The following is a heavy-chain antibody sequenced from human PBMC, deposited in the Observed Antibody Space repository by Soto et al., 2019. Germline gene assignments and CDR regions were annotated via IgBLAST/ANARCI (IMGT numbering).Heavy chain of an antibody. D-gene: IGHD3-10*01. Sequence: GGSLRLSCAASGFTFSSYAMSWVRQAPGKGLEWVSAISGNGGSTYYADSVKGRFTISRDNSKNTLYLQMNSLRAEDTAVYYCAKDSDGSGSYSLDYWGQGTLVTVSS. V-gene: IGHV3-23*01. CDR3: AKDSDGSGSYSLDY. J-gene: IGHJ4*02. CDR2: ISGNGGST. CDR1: GFTFSSYA.